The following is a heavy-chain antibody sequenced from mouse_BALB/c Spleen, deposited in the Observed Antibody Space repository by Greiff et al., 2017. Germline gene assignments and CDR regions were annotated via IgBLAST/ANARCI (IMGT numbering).Heavy chain of an antibody. CDR2: IWAGGST. V-gene: IGHV2-9*02. CDR1: GFSLTSYG. Sequence: VKLMESGPGLVAPSQSLSITCTVSGFSLTSYGVHWVRQPPGKGLEWLGVIWAGGSTNYNSALMSRLSISKDNSKSQVFLKMNSLQTDDTAMYYCARGRPPLAWFAYWGQGTLVTVSA. D-gene: IGHD6-1*01. CDR3: ARGRPPLAWFAY. J-gene: IGHJ3*01.